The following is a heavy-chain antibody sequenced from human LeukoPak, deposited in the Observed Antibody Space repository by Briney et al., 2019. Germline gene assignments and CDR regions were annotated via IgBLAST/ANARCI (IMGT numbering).Heavy chain of an antibody. Sequence: PGGSLRLSCAASGFTFDDYAMHWVRQAPGKGLEWASSISWSSSSIGYANSVKGRFTISRDNAKNSLYLQMNSLRAEDTALYYCAKDMMSVAETGNWFDPWGQGTLVTVTS. CDR3: AKDMMSVAETGNWFDP. J-gene: IGHJ5*02. V-gene: IGHV3-9*01. D-gene: IGHD6-19*01. CDR1: GFTFDDYA. CDR2: ISWSSSSI.